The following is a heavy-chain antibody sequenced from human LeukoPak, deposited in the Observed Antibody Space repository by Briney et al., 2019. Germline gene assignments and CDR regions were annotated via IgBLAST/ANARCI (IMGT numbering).Heavy chain of an antibody. CDR1: GGTFSSYA. CDR3: ARVSSSWYATPYYYYYGMDV. V-gene: IGHV1-69*13. D-gene: IGHD6-13*01. CDR2: IIPIFGTA. Sequence: ASVKVSCKASGGTFSSYAISWVRQAPGQGLEWMGGIIPIFGTANYAQKFQDRVTITADESTSTAYMELSSLRSEDTAVYYCARVSSSWYATPYYYYYGMDVWGQGTTVTVSS. J-gene: IGHJ6*02.